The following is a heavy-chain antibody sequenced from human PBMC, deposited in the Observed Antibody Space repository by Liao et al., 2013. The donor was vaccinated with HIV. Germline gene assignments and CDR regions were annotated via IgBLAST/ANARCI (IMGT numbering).Heavy chain of an antibody. CDR1: GDTYSGYY. D-gene: IGHD3-22*01. J-gene: IGHJ4*02. CDR3: AREGSGHSDY. Sequence: QVQLQQWGAGLLKPSETLSLTCAVYGDTYSGYYWGWVRQPPGRGLEWIGSIYYTGRTYYNPSLKSRVTISVDTSKNQFSLKLSSVTAADTSLYYCAREGSGHSDYWGQGTLVTVSS. CDR2: IYYTGRT. V-gene: IGHV4-34*01.